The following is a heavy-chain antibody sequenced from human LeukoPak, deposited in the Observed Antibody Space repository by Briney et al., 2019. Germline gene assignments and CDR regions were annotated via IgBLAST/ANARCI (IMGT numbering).Heavy chain of an antibody. J-gene: IGHJ3*02. CDR2: ISGSGGST. CDR3: ETEWELLHDAFDI. Sequence: GGSLRLSCAASGFTFSSYAMSWVRQAPGKGLEWVSAISGSGGSTYYADSVKGRFTISRDNSKNTLYLQMNSLRAEDTAVYYCETEWELLHDAFDIWGQGTMVTVSS. V-gene: IGHV3-23*01. CDR1: GFTFSSYA. D-gene: IGHD1-26*01.